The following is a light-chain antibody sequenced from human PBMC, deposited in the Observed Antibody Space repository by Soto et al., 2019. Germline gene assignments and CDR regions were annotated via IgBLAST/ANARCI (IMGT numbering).Light chain of an antibody. Sequence: QSALTQPASVSGSPGQSITISCTGTSSDIGGYNYVSWYQQHPGKGPKLMIYDVSSRPSGVSHRFSGSKSGDTASLTISGLQAEDGADYYCSSYTSSSTVVFGGGTKVTVL. J-gene: IGLJ2*01. CDR2: DVS. V-gene: IGLV2-14*03. CDR1: SSDIGGYNY. CDR3: SSYTSSSTVV.